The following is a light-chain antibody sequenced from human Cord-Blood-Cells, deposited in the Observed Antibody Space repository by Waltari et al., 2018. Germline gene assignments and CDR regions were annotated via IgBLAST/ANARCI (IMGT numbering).Light chain of an antibody. CDR3: QQSYSTLLFT. Sequence: DIQLTQSPSSLSASVGDRVTITCRASQSISSYLNWYQQKPGKAPKLLIYAASSLQSRVPSMFSGSGSGTDFTLTISSLQPGDIATYYCQQSYSTLLFTFGPGTKVDIK. CDR2: AAS. CDR1: QSISSY. J-gene: IGKJ3*01. V-gene: IGKV1-39*01.